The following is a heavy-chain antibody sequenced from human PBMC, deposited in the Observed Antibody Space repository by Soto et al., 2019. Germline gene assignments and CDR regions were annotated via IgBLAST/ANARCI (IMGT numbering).Heavy chain of an antibody. Sequence: PGGSLRLSCAASGFTFSSYWMSWVRQAPGKGLEWVANIKQDGSEKYYVDSVKGRFTISRDNAKNSLYLQMNSLRAEDTAVYYCVVVPAAMLLWFDPWGQGTLVTVSS. J-gene: IGHJ5*02. D-gene: IGHD2-2*01. CDR1: GFTFSSYW. CDR2: IKQDGSEK. V-gene: IGHV3-7*01. CDR3: VVVPAAMLLWFDP.